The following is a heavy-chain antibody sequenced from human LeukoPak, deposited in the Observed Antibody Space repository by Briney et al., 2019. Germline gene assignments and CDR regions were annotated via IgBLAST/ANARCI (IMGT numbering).Heavy chain of an antibody. V-gene: IGHV4-30-2*01. CDR3: ARGPVGYCSGGSCCYLDY. J-gene: IGHJ4*02. Sequence: SETLSLTCAVSGGSISSGGYSWSWIRQPPGKGLEWIGYIYHSGSTYYNPSLKSRVTISVDRSKNQFSLKLSSVTAADTAVYYCARGPVGYCSGGSCCYLDYWGQGTLVTVSS. D-gene: IGHD2-15*01. CDR2: IYHSGST. CDR1: GGSISSGGYS.